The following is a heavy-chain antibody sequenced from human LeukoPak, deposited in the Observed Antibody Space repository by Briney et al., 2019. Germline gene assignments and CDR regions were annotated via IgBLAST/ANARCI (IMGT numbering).Heavy chain of an antibody. CDR1: GFTFSSYS. V-gene: IGHV3-7*01. J-gene: IGHJ6*03. CDR3: ARDYWRGYYYYMDV. D-gene: IGHD3-3*01. CDR2: IKQDGSEK. Sequence: GGSLRLSCAASGFTFSSYSMNWVRQAPGKGLEWVANIKQDGSEKYYVDSVKGRFTISRDNAKNSLYLQMNSLKAEDTAVYYCARDYWRGYYYYMDVWGKGTTVTVSS.